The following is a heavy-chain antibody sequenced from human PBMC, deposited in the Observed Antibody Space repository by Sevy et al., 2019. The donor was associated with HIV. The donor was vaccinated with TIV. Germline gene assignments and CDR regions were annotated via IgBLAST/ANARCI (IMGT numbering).Heavy chain of an antibody. CDR1: GLTFSTSW. CDR2: IRPDGSET. J-gene: IGHJ4*02. V-gene: IGHV3-7*01. CDR3: ASVSSAGGGDY. D-gene: IGHD6-13*01. Sequence: GGSLRLSCAASGLTFSTSWMKWVRQAPGKGLECVANIRPDGSETYYADSVRGRFTISREKARDSVFLQMNSLRVEDTAVYYCASVSSAGGGDYWGQGVLVTVSS.